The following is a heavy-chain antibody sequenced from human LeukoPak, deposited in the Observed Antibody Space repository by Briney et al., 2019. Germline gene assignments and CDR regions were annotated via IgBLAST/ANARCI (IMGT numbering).Heavy chain of an antibody. Sequence: ASVKVSCKASGYTFTGQYMHWVRQAPGQGFEWMGWINPNSGGTNYAQKFQGRVTMTRDTSISTAYMELSRLRSDDTAVYYCARALVSYYDFWSGYYTAVDYWGQGTLVTVSS. CDR1: GYTFTGQY. D-gene: IGHD3-3*01. CDR3: ARALVSYYDFWSGYYTAVDY. J-gene: IGHJ4*02. CDR2: INPNSGGT. V-gene: IGHV1-2*02.